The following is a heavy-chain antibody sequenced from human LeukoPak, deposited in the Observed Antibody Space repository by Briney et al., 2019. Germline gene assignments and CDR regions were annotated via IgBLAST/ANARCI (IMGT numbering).Heavy chain of an antibody. CDR2: ISYDGSNK. CDR3: AKAGNDYGDYGILFDY. Sequence: SGGSLRLSCAASGFTFSSYGKHWVRQAPGKGLEWVAVISYDGSNKYYADPVKGRFTISRDNSKNTLYLQMNSLRAEDTAVYYCAKAGNDYGDYGILFDYWGQGTLVTVSS. D-gene: IGHD4-17*01. CDR1: GFTFSSYG. V-gene: IGHV3-30*18. J-gene: IGHJ4*02.